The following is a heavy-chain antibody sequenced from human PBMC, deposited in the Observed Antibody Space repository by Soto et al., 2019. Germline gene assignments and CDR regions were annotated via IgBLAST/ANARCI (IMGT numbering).Heavy chain of an antibody. CDR2: ISAYSGDT. D-gene: IGHD3-3*01. CDR3: ARDGRAFSIFGETMDV. J-gene: IGHJ6*02. CDR1: GYTFTNYA. V-gene: IGHV1-18*01. Sequence: VQLLQSGGEVRKPGASVKVSCKTSGYTFTNYAINWVRQAPGQGLQWMGWISAYSGDTKYAQRFQDRLTVTTDPSTTTASMELRSLRSDDTAVDYCARDGRAFSIFGETMDVWGQGTTVTVSS.